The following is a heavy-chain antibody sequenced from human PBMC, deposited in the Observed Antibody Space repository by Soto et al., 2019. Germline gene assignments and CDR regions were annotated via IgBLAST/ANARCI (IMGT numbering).Heavy chain of an antibody. CDR2: IYSVST. J-gene: IGHJ4*02. V-gene: IGHV4-31*03. D-gene: IGHD2-8*01. CDR3: AAYGTNGSCRGDRAGALDY. CDR1: GGSISSGNYY. Sequence: QVQLQESGPGLVKPSQTLSLTCTVSGGSISSGNYYWSWTRQYPEKGLEYIGYIYSVSTFSNPSLKSRVTVSADTSANQFSRKLTSVTAADTAVYYCAAYGTNGSCRGDRAGALDYWGKGALVTVSS.